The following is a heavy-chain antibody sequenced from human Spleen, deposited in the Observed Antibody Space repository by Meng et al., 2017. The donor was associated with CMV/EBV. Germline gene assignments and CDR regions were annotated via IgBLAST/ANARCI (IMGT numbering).Heavy chain of an antibody. D-gene: IGHD1-1*01. CDR3: TTGFGTAEAF. CDR1: GFTFRTTW. Sequence: GESLKISCAASGFTFRTTWMSWVRQAPGKGLDWVGRIKSRNAGGTADHGTPVKGRFTISRDDSKATLYLQMNSLKVEDTAIYYCTTGFGTAEAFWGQGALVTVSS. CDR2: IKSRNAGGTA. J-gene: IGHJ4*02. V-gene: IGHV3-15*01.